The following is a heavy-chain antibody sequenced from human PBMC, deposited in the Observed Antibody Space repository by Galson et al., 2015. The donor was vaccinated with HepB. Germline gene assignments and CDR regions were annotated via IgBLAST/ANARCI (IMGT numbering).Heavy chain of an antibody. CDR2: ISSSSSTI. Sequence: SLRLSCAASGFTFSSYSMNWVRQAPGKGLGWVSYISSSSSTIYYADSVKGRFTISRDNAKNSLYLQMNSLRAEDTAVYYCARESGSYFDYWGQGTLVTVSS. D-gene: IGHD1-26*01. CDR1: GFTFSSYS. CDR3: ARESGSYFDY. V-gene: IGHV3-48*01. J-gene: IGHJ4*02.